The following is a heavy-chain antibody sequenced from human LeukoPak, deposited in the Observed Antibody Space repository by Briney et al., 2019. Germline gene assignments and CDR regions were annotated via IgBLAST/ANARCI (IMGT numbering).Heavy chain of an antibody. CDR1: GFTFNNYW. CDR3: ARQRTGYSSGWYGLDY. D-gene: IGHD6-19*01. J-gene: IGHJ4*02. CDR2: INSDGSST. V-gene: IGHV3-74*01. Sequence: GGSLRLSCAGSGFTFNNYWMHWVRQAPGEGLVSVSGINSDGSSTNYADSVKGRFTISRDNSKNTLYLQMNSLRAEDTAVYYCARQRTGYSSGWYGLDYWGQGTLVTVSS.